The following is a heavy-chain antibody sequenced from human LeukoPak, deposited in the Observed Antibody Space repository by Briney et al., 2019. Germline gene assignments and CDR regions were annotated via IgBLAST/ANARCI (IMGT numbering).Heavy chain of an antibody. J-gene: IGHJ4*02. V-gene: IGHV5-51*01. D-gene: IGHD6-19*01. CDR1: GYSFTNYW. CDR3: ATRDTSGWYYFDY. Sequence: GESLKISCKGSGYSFTNYWIGWVRQMPGKGLEWMGIIYPGDSDTRYSPSFQGQVTISADKSISTAYLQWSSLKASGTAMYYCATRDTSGWYYFDYWGQGTLVTVSS. CDR2: IYPGDSDT.